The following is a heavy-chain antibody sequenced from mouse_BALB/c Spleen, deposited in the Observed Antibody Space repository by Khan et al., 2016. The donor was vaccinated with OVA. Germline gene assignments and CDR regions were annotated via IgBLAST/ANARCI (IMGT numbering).Heavy chain of an antibody. J-gene: IGHJ3*01. CDR1: GYSFTGYY. CDR3: ARGDYYGSISFAY. Sequence: LVKTGASVKISCKASGYSFTGYYMHWVKQSHGKSLEWIGYISCYNGSTTYNQKFKGKATFTVDTSSSTVYMQFNSLTSEASAVYYCARGDYYGSISFAYWGQGTLVTVSA. D-gene: IGHD1-1*01. CDR2: ISCYNGST. V-gene: IGHV1S34*01.